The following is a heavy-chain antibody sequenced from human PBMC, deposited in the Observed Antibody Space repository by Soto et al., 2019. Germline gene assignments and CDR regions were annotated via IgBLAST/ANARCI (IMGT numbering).Heavy chain of an antibody. CDR3: VKTGTPLYGPGRSWFDP. CDR2: ISYEGSIQ. D-gene: IGHD3-10*01. Sequence: GGSLRLSCAASGFTFSSYGMHWVRQAPGKGLEWVAVISYEGSIQYYADSVKGRSTISRDNSKSTLYLQMNSLRDEDTAVYYCVKTGTPLYGPGRSWFDPWGQGTLVTGLL. J-gene: IGHJ5*02. CDR1: GFTFSSYG. V-gene: IGHV3-30*18.